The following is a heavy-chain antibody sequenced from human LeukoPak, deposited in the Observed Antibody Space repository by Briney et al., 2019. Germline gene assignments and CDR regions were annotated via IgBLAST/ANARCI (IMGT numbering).Heavy chain of an antibody. V-gene: IGHV4-34*01. CDR2: INHSGST. CDR3: ARGRLVVPAAMSEVYYYYYGMDV. J-gene: IGHJ6*04. CDR1: GGSFSGYY. D-gene: IGHD2-2*01. Sequence: SETLSLTCAVYGGSFSGYYWSWIRQPPGKGLEWIGEINHSGSTNYNPSLKSRVTISVDTSKNQFSLKLSSETAADTAVYYCARGRLVVPAAMSEVYYYYYGMDVWGKGTTVTVSS.